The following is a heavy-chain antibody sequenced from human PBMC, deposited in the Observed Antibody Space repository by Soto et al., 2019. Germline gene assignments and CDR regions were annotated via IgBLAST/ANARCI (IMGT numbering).Heavy chain of an antibody. V-gene: IGHV3-21*01. CDR3: ARGTSYYGSGSYPAYFDY. Sequence: GGSLRLSCAASGFTFSSYSMNWVRQAPGKGLEWVSSISSSSSYIYYADSVKGRFTISRDNAKNSLYLQMNSLRAEDTAVYYCARGTSYYGSGSYPAYFDYWGQGTLVTVSS. J-gene: IGHJ4*02. D-gene: IGHD3-10*01. CDR2: ISSSSSYI. CDR1: GFTFSSYS.